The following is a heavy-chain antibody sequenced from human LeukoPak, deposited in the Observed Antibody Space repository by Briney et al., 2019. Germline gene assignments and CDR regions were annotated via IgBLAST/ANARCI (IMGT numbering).Heavy chain of an antibody. CDR2: IWYDGSNK. CDR3: VRDRTIVTTSQTAQYYFDL. V-gene: IGHV3-33*01. CDR1: GFTFSNFG. Sequence: RRSLRLSCAASGFTFSNFGMHWVRQAPGKRLEWVAVIWYDGSNKHYADSVKGRFRISRDNSKNSLFLQMDGLRAEDTAMYYCVRDRTIVTTSQTAQYYFDLWGQGTLVTVSS. D-gene: IGHD5-18*01. J-gene: IGHJ4*01.